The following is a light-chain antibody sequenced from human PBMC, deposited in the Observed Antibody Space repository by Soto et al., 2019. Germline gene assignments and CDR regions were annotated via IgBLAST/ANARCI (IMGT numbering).Light chain of an antibody. J-gene: IGKJ4*01. CDR3: QQSYRTPLT. V-gene: IGKV1-39*01. Sequence: DIEMTQSPSSLSASVGDRVTITCRASQSISSYLNWYQQKPGNAPNLLIYAASTLQSGVPSRFSAYGSETDFTLTISNLQAEYFATYYCQQSYRTPLTFGGGTKVDIK. CDR1: QSISSY. CDR2: AAS.